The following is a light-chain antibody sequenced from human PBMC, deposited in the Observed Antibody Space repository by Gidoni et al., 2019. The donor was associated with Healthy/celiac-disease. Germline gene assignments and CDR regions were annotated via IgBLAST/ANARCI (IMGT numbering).Light chain of an antibody. V-gene: IGKV3-11*01. CDR3: QQRSNWPPMYT. CDR1: QSVSSY. J-gene: IGKJ2*01. CDR2: DAS. Sequence: EIVLTQSPATRSLSPGERATRSCRASQSVSSYLAWYQQKPGQAPRLLIFDASNRATGIPARFSGSGSGTDFTLTISSLEPEDFAVYYCQQRSNWPPMYTFXXXTKLEIK.